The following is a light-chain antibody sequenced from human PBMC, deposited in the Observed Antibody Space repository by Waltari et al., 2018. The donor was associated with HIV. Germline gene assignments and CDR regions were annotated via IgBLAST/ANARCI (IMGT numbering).Light chain of an antibody. CDR1: ALPKKY. CDR2: EDN. Sequence: SYELTQPPSVSVSPGQTARLTCSGDALPKKYAHWYQQKSGQAPVKVIYEDNKRPSGIPERFSGSSSGTMATLTITAAQVEDEADYYCYARDNSGNHRVFGGGTKLTVL. J-gene: IGLJ2*01. CDR3: YARDNSGNHRV. V-gene: IGLV3-10*01.